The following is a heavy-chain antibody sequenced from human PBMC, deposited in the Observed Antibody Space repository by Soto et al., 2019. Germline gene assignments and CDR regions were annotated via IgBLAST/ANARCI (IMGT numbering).Heavy chain of an antibody. Sequence: EVQLLESGGGLVQPGGSLRLSCAASGFTFSAYAMSWVRQSPGKGLEWVSAISGTSPSTYYADSVQGRFTISRDSSRKTLFLQMNTLRAEDTAVYFCAIRILGVEYWGQGTQVTVSS. CDR1: GFTFSAYA. CDR3: AIRILGVEY. J-gene: IGHJ4*02. D-gene: IGHD2-21*01. V-gene: IGHV3-23*01. CDR2: ISGTSPST.